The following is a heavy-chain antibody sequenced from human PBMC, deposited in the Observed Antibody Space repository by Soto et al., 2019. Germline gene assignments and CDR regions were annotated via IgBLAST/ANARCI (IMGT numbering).Heavy chain of an antibody. J-gene: IGHJ4*02. D-gene: IGHD1-1*01. V-gene: IGHV3-33*01. CDR3: AREGTTGAMRGFWIDY. CDR1: GFTFSAYG. CDR2: MVSDGSTI. Sequence: QVQLVESGGGVVQPGTSLRLSCAASGFTFSAYGMQWVRQAPGKGLEWVALMVSDGSTIHYADSVKGRFTISRDNSKNXLYLQMDSLRAEDTAMYWCAREGTTGAMRGFWIDYWGQGTLVTVSS.